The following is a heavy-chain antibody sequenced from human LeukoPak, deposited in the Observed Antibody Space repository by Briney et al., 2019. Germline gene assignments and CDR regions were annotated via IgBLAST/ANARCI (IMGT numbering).Heavy chain of an antibody. CDR3: ARLMSSGSYSFDY. J-gene: IGHJ4*02. V-gene: IGHV1-2*02. CDR2: ISPNSGGT. CDR1: GDCFSSYY. Sequence: ASLKVSCKASGDCFSSYYSHWVRQPPGQGLEWMGWISPNSGGTTYAQKFQGRVTMTRDTSISTAYMEVNRLRYGDTAAYYCARLMSSGSYSFDYWGRGTLVTVSS. D-gene: IGHD1-26*01.